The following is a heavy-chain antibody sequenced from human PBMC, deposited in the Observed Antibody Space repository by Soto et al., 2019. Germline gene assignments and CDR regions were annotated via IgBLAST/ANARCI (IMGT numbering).Heavy chain of an antibody. Sequence: GGSLRLSCAASGFTFSSDYMSWVRQAPGKGLEWVSVIYSADRTYYADSVKGRFSISRDISKNTLYLQMNSLRDEDTAIYYCAAAPWSGSYWGRGTLVTVSS. J-gene: IGHJ4*02. CDR2: IYSADRT. V-gene: IGHV3-53*01. CDR1: GFTFSSDY. CDR3: AAAPWSGSY. D-gene: IGHD3-3*01.